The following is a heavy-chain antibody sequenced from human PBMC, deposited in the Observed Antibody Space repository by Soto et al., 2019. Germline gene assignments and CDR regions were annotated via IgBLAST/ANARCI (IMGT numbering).Heavy chain of an antibody. Sequence: QITLKESGPALVKPTQTLTLTCTFSGFSLSTSGVGVGWTRQPPGKGLEWLALIYWNDDKRYRPSRKSRLTITKDTSKNQVVLTITNMDPVDTATYFCAHTYYYDTNAYLWRYWGQGTLVTVSS. CDR2: IYWNDDK. J-gene: IGHJ4*02. D-gene: IGHD3-22*01. CDR1: GFSLSTSGVG. CDR3: AHTYYYDTNAYLWRY. V-gene: IGHV2-5*01.